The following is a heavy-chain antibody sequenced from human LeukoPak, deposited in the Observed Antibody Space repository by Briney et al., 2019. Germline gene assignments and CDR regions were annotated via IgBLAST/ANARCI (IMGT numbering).Heavy chain of an antibody. CDR2: IYYSGST. D-gene: IGHD3-3*01. V-gene: IGHV4-39*07. Sequence: SETLSLTCTVSGGSISSSSYYWGWIRQPPGKGLEWIGSIYYSGSTYYNPSLKSRVTIPVDTSKNQFSLKLSSVTAADTAVYYCARRTYEAFDIWGQGTMVTVSS. CDR1: GGSISSSSYY. CDR3: ARRTYEAFDI. J-gene: IGHJ3*02.